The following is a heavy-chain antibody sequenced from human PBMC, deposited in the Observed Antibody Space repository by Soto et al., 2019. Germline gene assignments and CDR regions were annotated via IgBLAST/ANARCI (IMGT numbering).Heavy chain of an antibody. Sequence: QVQLVQSGAEVKKPGSSVKGSGKASGGAVSSYVISWVRQAPGHGLECMGGIIPNLGKANYAQTFQGRVTITADESTSTAYMELRSLRSDDTAVYYCARGWNDFPHWGQGTRVTVSS. CDR3: ARGWNDFPH. J-gene: IGHJ1*01. CDR2: IIPNLGKA. V-gene: IGHV1-69*01. CDR1: GGAVSSYV. D-gene: IGHD1-1*01.